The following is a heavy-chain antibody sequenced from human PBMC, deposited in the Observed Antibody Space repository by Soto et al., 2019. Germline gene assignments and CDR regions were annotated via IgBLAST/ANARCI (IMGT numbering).Heavy chain of an antibody. J-gene: IGHJ4*02. D-gene: IGHD3-22*01. V-gene: IGHV4-59*08. Sequence: SETLSLTCTVSGGSISSYYWSWIRQPPGKGLEWIGYIYYSGSTNYNPSLKSRVTISVDTSKNQFSLKLSSVTAADTAVYYCARYSGYYLYYFDYWGQGTLVTVSS. CDR1: GGSISSYY. CDR2: IYYSGST. CDR3: ARYSGYYLYYFDY.